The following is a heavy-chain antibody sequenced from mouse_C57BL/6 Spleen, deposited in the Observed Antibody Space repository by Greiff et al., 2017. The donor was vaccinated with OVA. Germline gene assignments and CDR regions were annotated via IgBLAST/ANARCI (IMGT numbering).Heavy chain of an antibody. CDR2: IDPSDSYT. CDR3: ARRELFDY. Sequence: VQLQQPGAELVMPGASVKLSCKASGYTFTSYWMHWVKQRPGQGLEWIGEIDPSDSYTNYNQKFKGKSTLTVDKSSSTAYMQLSSLTSEDSAVYYCARRELFDYWGQGTTLTVSS. J-gene: IGHJ2*01. V-gene: IGHV1-69*01. CDR1: GYTFTSYW.